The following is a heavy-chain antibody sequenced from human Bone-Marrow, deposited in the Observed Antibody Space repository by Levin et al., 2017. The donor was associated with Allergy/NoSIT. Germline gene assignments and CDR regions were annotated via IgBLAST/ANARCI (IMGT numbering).Heavy chain of an antibody. Sequence: GSLRLSCAVYGGSFSGYYWSWIRQPPGKGLEWIGEINHSGSTNYNPSLKSRVTISVDTSKNQFSLKLSSVTAADTAVYYCAGRAPDAGIAAAGDAFDIWGQGTMVTVSS. CDR2: INHSGST. J-gene: IGHJ3*02. V-gene: IGHV4-34*01. CDR1: GGSFSGYY. CDR3: AGRAPDAGIAAAGDAFDI. D-gene: IGHD6-13*01.